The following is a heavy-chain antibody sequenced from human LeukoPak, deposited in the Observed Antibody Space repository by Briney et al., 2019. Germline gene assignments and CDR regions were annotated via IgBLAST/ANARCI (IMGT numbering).Heavy chain of an antibody. Sequence: PSETLSLTCAVYGGSFSGYYWSWIRQPPGKGLEWIGEINHSGSTTYNPSLKSRVTISVDTSKNQFSLKLSSVTAADTAVYYCARENSSSWMGDYYYYYYMDVWGKGTTVTISS. CDR2: INHSGST. CDR1: GGSFSGYY. V-gene: IGHV4-34*01. J-gene: IGHJ6*03. CDR3: ARENSSSWMGDYYYYYYMDV. D-gene: IGHD6-13*01.